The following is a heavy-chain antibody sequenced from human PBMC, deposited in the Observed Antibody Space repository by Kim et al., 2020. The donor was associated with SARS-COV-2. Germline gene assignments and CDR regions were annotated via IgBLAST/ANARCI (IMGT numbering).Heavy chain of an antibody. CDR2: ISGSGGST. D-gene: IGHD3-3*01. V-gene: IGHV3-23*01. J-gene: IGHJ4*02. Sequence: GGSLRLSCAASGFTFSSYAMSWVRQAPGKGLEWVSAISGSGGSTYYADSVKGRFTISRDNSKNTLYLQMNSLRAEDTAVYYCAKDPRDYDFWSGYLSPRVDYWGQGTLVTVSS. CDR1: GFTFSSYA. CDR3: AKDPRDYDFWSGYLSPRVDY.